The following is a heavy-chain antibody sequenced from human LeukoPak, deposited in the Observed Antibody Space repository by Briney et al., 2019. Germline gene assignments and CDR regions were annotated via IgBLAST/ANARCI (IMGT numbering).Heavy chain of an antibody. CDR2: ISGSGGGT. CDR1: GFTFSSYA. CDR3: AKRVGYYFEY. V-gene: IGHV3-23*01. Sequence: GGSLRLSCAASGFTFSSYAMSWVRQAPGKGLEWVSGISGSGGGTYYADSVKGRFTVSGDKSKNTLYLQMNSLRVEDTAVYYCAKRVGYYFEYWGQGTLVTASS. J-gene: IGHJ4*02. D-gene: IGHD6-13*01.